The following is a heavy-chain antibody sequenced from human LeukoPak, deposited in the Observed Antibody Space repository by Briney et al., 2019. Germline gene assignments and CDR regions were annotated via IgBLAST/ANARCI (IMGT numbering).Heavy chain of an antibody. J-gene: IGHJ4*02. Sequence: PGGSLRLSCAASGFTFSSYAMSWVRQAPGKGLEWVSAISGSGGSTYYADSVKGRFTISRDNAKNSPYLQMNSLRAEDTAVYYCAREGNPDYYDSSGYDYWGQGTLVTVSS. CDR1: GFTFSSYA. CDR2: ISGSGGST. CDR3: AREGNPDYYDSSGYDY. D-gene: IGHD3-22*01. V-gene: IGHV3-23*01.